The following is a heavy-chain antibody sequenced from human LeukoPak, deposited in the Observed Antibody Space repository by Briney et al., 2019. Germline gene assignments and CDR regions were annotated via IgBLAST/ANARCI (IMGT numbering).Heavy chain of an antibody. CDR1: GFTFNNYV. J-gene: IGHJ4*02. D-gene: IGHD1-1*01. V-gene: IGHV3-30*03. CDR3: ARIRNNDLDY. Sequence: GGSLRLSCEASGFTFNNYVMTWVRQAPGKGLEWVAVISYDGSNKYYADSVKGRFTISRDNSKNTLYLQMNSLRAEDTAVYYCARIRNNDLDYWGQGTLVTVSS. CDR2: ISYDGSNK.